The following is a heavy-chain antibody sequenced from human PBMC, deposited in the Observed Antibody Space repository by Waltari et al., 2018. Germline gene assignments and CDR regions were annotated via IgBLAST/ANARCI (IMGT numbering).Heavy chain of an antibody. CDR1: GFSFRDYN. CDR2: ISSKSTYI. J-gene: IGHJ5*02. Sequence: QLVESGGGLVKPGSSLRLSCAASGFSFRDYNMHWLRRAPGKGLEWVSSISSKSTYIYYADSVRGRFSISRDNAENSLFLQMNNLRGEDTAVYYCARDTIFYGSGSYDPWGQGTLVTVSS. D-gene: IGHD3-10*01. V-gene: IGHV3-21*01. CDR3: ARDTIFYGSGSYDP.